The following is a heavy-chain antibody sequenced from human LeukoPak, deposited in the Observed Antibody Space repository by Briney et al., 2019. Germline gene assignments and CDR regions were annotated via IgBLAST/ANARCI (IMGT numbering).Heavy chain of an antibody. Sequence: GGSLRLSCAASGFTFSSYAMSWVRQAPGKGLEWVSAISGSGGSTYYADSVKGRFTISRDNSKNTLYLQMNSLRAEDTAVYYCAKGTDYYGSGNVIGSYSDYWGQGTLVTVSS. J-gene: IGHJ4*02. D-gene: IGHD3-10*01. V-gene: IGHV3-23*01. CDR1: GFTFSSYA. CDR2: ISGSGGST. CDR3: AKGTDYYGSGNVIGSYSDY.